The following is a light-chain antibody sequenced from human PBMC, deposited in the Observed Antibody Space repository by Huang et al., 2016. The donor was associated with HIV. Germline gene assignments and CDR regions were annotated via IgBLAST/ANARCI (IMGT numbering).Light chain of an antibody. V-gene: IGKV4-1*01. CDR1: QILLYRSNNKNY. J-gene: IGKJ3*01. Sequence: DIVMTQSPDSLAVSLGERAAINCKSSQILLYRSNNKNYLAWYQQKPGQPPKLLIYWASTRESGVPDRFSVSGSGTDFTLTISSMQAADVAVYYCQQYYNTPFTFGPGTKVDIK. CDR2: WAS. CDR3: QQYYNTPFT.